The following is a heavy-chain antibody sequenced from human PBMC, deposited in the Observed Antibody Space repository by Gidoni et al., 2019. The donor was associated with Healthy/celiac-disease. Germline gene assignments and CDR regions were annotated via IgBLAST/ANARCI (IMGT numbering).Heavy chain of an antibody. D-gene: IGHD6-13*01. V-gene: IGHV3-64*01. CDR3: ARDSVARSIAAAGTGAFDI. Sequence: EVQLVESGGGLVQPGGSLRLSCAAHGFTFSSYAMHWVRQAPGKGLEYVSAISSNGGSTYYANSVKGRFTISRDNSKNTLYLQMGSLRAEDMAVYYCARDSVARSIAAAGTGAFDIWGQGTMVTVS. J-gene: IGHJ3*02. CDR1: GFTFSSYA. CDR2: ISSNGGST.